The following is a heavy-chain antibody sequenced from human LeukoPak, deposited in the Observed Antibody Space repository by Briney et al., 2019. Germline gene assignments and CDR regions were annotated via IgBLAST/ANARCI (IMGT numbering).Heavy chain of an antibody. J-gene: IGHJ5*02. CDR1: GFTFSSYA. CDR3: AKDPYSSSPNNWFDP. V-gene: IGHV3-23*01. Sequence: GGSLRLSCAASGFTFSSYAMSWVRQAPGKGLEWVSAISGSGGSTYYADSVKGRFTISRDNPKNTLYLQMSSLRAEDTAVYYCAKDPYSSSPNNWFDPWGQGTLVTVSS. CDR2: ISGSGGST. D-gene: IGHD6-6*01.